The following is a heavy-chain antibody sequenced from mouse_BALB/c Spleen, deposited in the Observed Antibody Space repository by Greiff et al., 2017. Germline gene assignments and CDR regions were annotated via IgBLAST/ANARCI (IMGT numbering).Heavy chain of an antibody. CDR3: AREGSATWDVGGWFAY. D-gene: IGHD4-1*01. Sequence: EVHLVESGGGLVKPGGSLKLSCAASGFTFSDYYMYWVRQTPEKRLEWVATISDGGSYTYYPDSVKGRFTISSDNAKNNLYLQMSSLKSEDTAMYYGAREGSATWDVGGWFAYWGQGTLVTVSA. V-gene: IGHV5-4*02. J-gene: IGHJ3*01. CDR2: ISDGGSYT. CDR1: GFTFSDYY.